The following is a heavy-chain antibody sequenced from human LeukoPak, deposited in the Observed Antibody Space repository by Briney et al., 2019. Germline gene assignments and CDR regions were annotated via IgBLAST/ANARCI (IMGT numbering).Heavy chain of an antibody. CDR2: IIPIFGTA. D-gene: IGHD5-18*01. CDR3: AGRYSYGAKNWFDP. Sequence: SVKVSCKASGGTFSSYAISWVRQAPGQGLEWMGGIIPIFGTANYAQKFQGRVTITADKSTSTAYMELSSLRSEDTAVYYCAGRYSYGAKNWFDPWGQGTLVTVSS. V-gene: IGHV1-69*06. CDR1: GGTFSSYA. J-gene: IGHJ5*02.